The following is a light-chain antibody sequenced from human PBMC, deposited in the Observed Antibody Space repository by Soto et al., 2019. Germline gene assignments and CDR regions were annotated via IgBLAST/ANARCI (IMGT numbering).Light chain of an antibody. CDR3: QQYTNWPSRT. V-gene: IGKV3-15*01. Sequence: EIVMTQSPATLSVSPGERATLSCRASQSVSSNLAWYQQKPGQAPRFLIYGASTRTPGIPARFSVSGSGTEFPLTISSLQSEDFGVHYCQQYTNWPSRTFGQGTKVEIK. CDR1: QSVSSN. CDR2: GAS. J-gene: IGKJ1*01.